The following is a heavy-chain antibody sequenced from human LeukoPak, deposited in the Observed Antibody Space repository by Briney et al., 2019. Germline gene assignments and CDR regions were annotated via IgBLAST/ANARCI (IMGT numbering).Heavy chain of an antibody. Sequence: PGGSLRLSCAASGFTFNSYSMNWVRQTPGKGLEWVSSISSSSGYINYADSVKGRFTVSRDNAKNSLYLQMNSLRAEDTAVYYCAKDPTNSGYVIYFDYWGQGTLVTVSS. CDR1: GFTFNSYS. J-gene: IGHJ4*02. D-gene: IGHD5-12*01. V-gene: IGHV3-21*04. CDR2: ISSSSGYI. CDR3: AKDPTNSGYVIYFDY.